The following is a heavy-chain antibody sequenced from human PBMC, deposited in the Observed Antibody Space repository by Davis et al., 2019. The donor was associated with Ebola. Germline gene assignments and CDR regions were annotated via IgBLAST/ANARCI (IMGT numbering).Heavy chain of an antibody. Sequence: PGGSLRLSCAASGFSFSSYWMTWVRQAPGKGLEWVANINHDGSEKYYLDSVKGRFTISRDNAKNSVDLQMNSLRTDDTAVYFCAKEDYGDYGSNYFDYWGQGTLVTVSS. J-gene: IGHJ4*02. D-gene: IGHD4-17*01. CDR2: INHDGSEK. CDR1: GFSFSSYW. CDR3: AKEDYGDYGSNYFDY. V-gene: IGHV3-7*01.